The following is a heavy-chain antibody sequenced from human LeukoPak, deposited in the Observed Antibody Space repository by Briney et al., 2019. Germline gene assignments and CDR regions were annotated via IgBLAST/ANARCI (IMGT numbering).Heavy chain of an antibody. CDR1: GGSISSYY. D-gene: IGHD6-13*01. CDR3: ARDKGIAAAFDAFDI. V-gene: IGHV4-59*01. Sequence: PSETLSLTCTVSGGSISSYYWSWIRQPPGKGLEWIGYIYYSGSTNYNPSLKSRVTISVDTSKNQFSLKLSSVTAADTAVYYCARDKGIAAAFDAFDIWGQGTMVTVSS. J-gene: IGHJ3*02. CDR2: IYYSGST.